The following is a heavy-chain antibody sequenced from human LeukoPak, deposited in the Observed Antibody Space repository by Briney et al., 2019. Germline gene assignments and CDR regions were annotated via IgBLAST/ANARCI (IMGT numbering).Heavy chain of an antibody. CDR2: IYHSGST. J-gene: IGHJ6*03. V-gene: IGHV4-4*02. D-gene: IGHD2-2*01. CDR1: GFTFSSYAM. CDR3: ARLPRGGYCSSTSCYPLYYMDV. Sequence: GSLRLSCAASGFTFSSYAMSWVRQPPGKGLEWIGEIYHSGSTNYNPSLKSRVTISVDKSKNQFSLKLSSVTAADTAVYYCARLPRGGYCSSTSCYPLYYMDVWGRGTTVTVSS.